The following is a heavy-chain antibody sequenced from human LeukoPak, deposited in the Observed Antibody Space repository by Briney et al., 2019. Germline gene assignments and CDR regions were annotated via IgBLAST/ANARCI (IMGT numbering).Heavy chain of an antibody. CDR3: ARGSVTPDAGY. Sequence: SETLSLTCTVSGGSISSYYWSWIRQPPGKGLEWIGYTFGTETTDYNPSLKSRLVISVDTSKNQVSLTLNSVTAADTAFYYCARGSVTPDAGYWGPGIPVTVSS. J-gene: IGHJ4*02. CDR2: TFGTETT. V-gene: IGHV4-59*01. D-gene: IGHD4-17*01. CDR1: GGSISSYY.